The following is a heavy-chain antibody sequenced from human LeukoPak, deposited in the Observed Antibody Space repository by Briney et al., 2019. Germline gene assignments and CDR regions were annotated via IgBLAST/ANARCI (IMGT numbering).Heavy chain of an antibody. D-gene: IGHD1-26*01. V-gene: IGHV3-30*02. CDR1: GFTFSSYG. CDR3: ATVPVDWELFPVGIPDY. Sequence: PGGSLRLSCAASGFTFSSYGMHWVRQAPGKGLEWVAFIRYDGSNKYYADSVKGRFTISRDNSKNSLYLQMNSLRAEDTAVYYCATVPVDWELFPVGIPDYWGQGTLVTVSS. CDR2: IRYDGSNK. J-gene: IGHJ4*02.